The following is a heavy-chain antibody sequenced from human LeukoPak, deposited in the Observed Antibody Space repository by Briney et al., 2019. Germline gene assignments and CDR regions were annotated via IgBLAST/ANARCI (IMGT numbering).Heavy chain of an antibody. CDR1: GGSFSGYY. J-gene: IGHJ5*02. D-gene: IGHD3-3*01. CDR2: INYSGST. Sequence: SETLSLTCAVYGGSFSGYYWSWIHQPPGKGLEWIGKINYSGSTNYNPSLKSRVTISVDTSKNQFSLKLTSVTAADTAVYYCARGRRLKPGNWFDPWGQGTLVTVSS. CDR3: ARGRRLKPGNWFDP. V-gene: IGHV4-34*01.